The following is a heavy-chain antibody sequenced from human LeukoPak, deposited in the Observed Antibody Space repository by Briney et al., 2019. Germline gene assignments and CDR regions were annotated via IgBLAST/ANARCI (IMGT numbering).Heavy chain of an antibody. J-gene: IGHJ4*02. D-gene: IGHD1-20*01. Sequence: SGGSLRLSCAASGFTFSSYWMSWVRQAPGKGLEWVSYISSSGSTIYYADSVKGRFTIPRDNAKNSLYLQMNSLRAEDTAVYYCARDKWKPDYWGQGTLVTVPS. V-gene: IGHV3-48*04. CDR1: GFTFSSYW. CDR3: ARDKWKPDY. CDR2: ISSSGSTI.